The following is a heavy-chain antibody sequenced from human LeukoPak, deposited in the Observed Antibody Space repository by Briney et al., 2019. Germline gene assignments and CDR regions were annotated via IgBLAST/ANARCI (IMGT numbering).Heavy chain of an antibody. V-gene: IGHV1-69*06. Sequence: SVKVSCKASGCTFSSYAISWVRQAPGQGLEWMGGIIPIFGTANYAQKFQGRVTITADKSTSTAYMELSSLRSEDTAVYYCARGTYYYDSSGYDTLDYWGQGTLVTVSS. D-gene: IGHD3-22*01. CDR2: IIPIFGTA. CDR1: GCTFSSYA. J-gene: IGHJ4*02. CDR3: ARGTYYYDSSGYDTLDY.